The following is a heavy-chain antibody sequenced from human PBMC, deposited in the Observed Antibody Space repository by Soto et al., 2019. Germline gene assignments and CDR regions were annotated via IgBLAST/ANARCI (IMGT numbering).Heavy chain of an antibody. CDR1: GVTFISYS. Sequence: GGSLRHSCAASGVTFISYSMNWVRQATGKGLEWVSSISHSSHYIYYADSMKGRFTISRDNAKNSLYLQMNSLRAEDTAVYYCAREEMYSSSWYPDYWGQGTLVTVSS. CDR3: AREEMYSSSWYPDY. D-gene: IGHD6-13*01. V-gene: IGHV3-21*01. CDR2: ISHSSHYI. J-gene: IGHJ4*02.